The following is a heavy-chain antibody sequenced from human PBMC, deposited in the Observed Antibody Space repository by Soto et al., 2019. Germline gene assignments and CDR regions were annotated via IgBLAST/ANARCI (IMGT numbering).Heavy chain of an antibody. J-gene: IGHJ6*02. Sequence: PGGSLRLSCAASGFTFSDSYMSWIRQAPGKGLEWISYITFSGNTVYYADSLKGRFTISRDNAKNSLYLQMNSLRAEDTAVYYCATDYDILTGPTDYYYYGMDVWGQGTTVTVSS. D-gene: IGHD3-9*01. CDR2: ITFSGNTV. CDR3: ATDYDILTGPTDYYYYGMDV. V-gene: IGHV3-11*04. CDR1: GFTFSDSY.